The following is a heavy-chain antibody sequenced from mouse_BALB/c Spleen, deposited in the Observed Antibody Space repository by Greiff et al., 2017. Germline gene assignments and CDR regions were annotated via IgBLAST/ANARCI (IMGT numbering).Heavy chain of an antibody. CDR2: ISYSGST. V-gene: IGHV3-2*02. CDR1: GYSITSDYA. J-gene: IGHJ2*01. CDR3: ARSGNYVFDY. D-gene: IGHD2-1*01. Sequence: EVKLQESGPGLVKPSQSLSLTCTVTGYSITSDYAWNWIRQFPGNKLEWMGYISYSGSTSYNPSLKSRISITRDTSKNQFFLQLNSVTTEDTATYYCARSGNYVFDYWGQGTTLTVSS.